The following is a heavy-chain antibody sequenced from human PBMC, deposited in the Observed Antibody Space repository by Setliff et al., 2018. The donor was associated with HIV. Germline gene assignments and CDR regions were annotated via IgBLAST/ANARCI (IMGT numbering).Heavy chain of an antibody. J-gene: IGHJ6*03. D-gene: IGHD4-17*01. Sequence: ASVKVSCKASGHTFTSYDIYWVRQATGQGLEWMGWMNPNSGNTGYAQKFQGRVTMTRDNSISTAYMELSSLRSEDTAVYYCARGGDYLGIPSYYYYYMDVWGKGTTVTVSS. V-gene: IGHV1-8*02. CDR3: ARGGDYLGIPSYYYYYMDV. CDR2: MNPNSGNT. CDR1: GHTFTSYD.